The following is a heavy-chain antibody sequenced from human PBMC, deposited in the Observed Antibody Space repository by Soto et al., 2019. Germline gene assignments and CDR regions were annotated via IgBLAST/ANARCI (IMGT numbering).Heavy chain of an antibody. CDR1: GYTFTSYG. D-gene: IGHD6-19*01. CDR2: ISAYNGNT. J-gene: IGHJ5*02. CDR3: ARLTIAVAGKYNWFDP. Sequence: GASVKVSCKASGYTFTSYGISWVRQSPGQGLEWMGWISAYNGNTNYAQKLQGRVTMTTDTSTSTAYMELRSLRSDDTAVYYCARLTIAVAGKYNWFDPWGQGTLVTVSS. V-gene: IGHV1-18*01.